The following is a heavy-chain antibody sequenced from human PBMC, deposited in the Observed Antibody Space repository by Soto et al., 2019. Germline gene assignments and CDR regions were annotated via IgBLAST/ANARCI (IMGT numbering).Heavy chain of an antibody. D-gene: IGHD2-15*01. CDR2: ISAYNGNT. V-gene: IGHV1-18*01. J-gene: IGHJ4*02. Sequence: ASVKVSCKASGYTFTSYGISWVRQAPGQGLEWMGWISAYNGNTNYAQKLQGRVTMTTDTSTSTAHMELRSLRSDDTAVYYCARDGGYCSGGSCYPYYFDYWGQGTLVTVSS. CDR1: GYTFTSYG. CDR3: ARDGGYCSGGSCYPYYFDY.